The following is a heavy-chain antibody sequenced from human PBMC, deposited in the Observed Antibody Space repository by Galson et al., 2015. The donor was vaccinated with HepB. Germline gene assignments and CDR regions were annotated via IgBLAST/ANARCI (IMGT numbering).Heavy chain of an antibody. CDR2: ISGSGGST. Sequence: SLRLSCAASGFTFSSYAMSWVRQAPGKGLEWVSAISGSGGSTYYADSVKGRFTISRDNSKNTLDLQMNSLRAEDTAVYYCAKGPPSGWYYAEYFQHWRQGTLVTVSS. CDR1: GFTFSSYA. CDR3: AKGPPSGWYYAEYFQH. V-gene: IGHV3-23*01. D-gene: IGHD6-19*01. J-gene: IGHJ1*01.